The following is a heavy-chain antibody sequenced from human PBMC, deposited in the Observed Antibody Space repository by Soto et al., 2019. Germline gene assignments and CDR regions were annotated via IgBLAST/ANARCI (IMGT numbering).Heavy chain of an antibody. Sequence: SETLSLTCTVSGGSISSGGYYWSWIRKHPGKGLEWIGYIYYSGSTYYNPSLKSRVTISVDTSKNQFSLKLSPVTAADTAVYYCARGIPPTTYYDILTGYYNVNAPGFFDYWGQGTLVTVSS. V-gene: IGHV4-31*03. CDR3: ARGIPPTTYYDILTGYYNVNAPGFFDY. J-gene: IGHJ4*02. CDR2: IYYSGST. D-gene: IGHD3-9*01. CDR1: GGSISSGGYY.